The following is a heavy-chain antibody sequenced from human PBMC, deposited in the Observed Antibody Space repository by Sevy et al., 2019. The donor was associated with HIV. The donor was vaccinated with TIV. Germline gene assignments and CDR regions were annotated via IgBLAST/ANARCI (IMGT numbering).Heavy chain of an antibody. CDR2: IDPSDSYT. Sequence: GESLKISCKGSGYSFTSYWISWVRQMPGKGLEWMGRIDPSDSYTNYSPSFQGHVTISADKSISTAFLQWSSLKASDTVMYYFARQITIFGVVIISDYYYYMDVWGKGTTVTVSS. V-gene: IGHV5-10-1*01. CDR3: ARQITIFGVVIISDYYYYMDV. J-gene: IGHJ6*03. D-gene: IGHD3-3*01. CDR1: GYSFTSYW.